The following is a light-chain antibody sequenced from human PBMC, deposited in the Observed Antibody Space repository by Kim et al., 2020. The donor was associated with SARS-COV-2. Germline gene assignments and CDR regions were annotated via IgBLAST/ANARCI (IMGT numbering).Light chain of an antibody. CDR1: SSTIGNNY. Sequence: GQKVTISCAGSSSTIGNNYVSCYQQLPGTAPKLLIYENNKRPSGIPDRFTGSKSGTSATLGITGLQTGDEADYYCGTWDSSLSAVVFGGGTQLTVL. CDR2: ENN. CDR3: GTWDSSLSAVV. J-gene: IGLJ2*01. V-gene: IGLV1-51*01.